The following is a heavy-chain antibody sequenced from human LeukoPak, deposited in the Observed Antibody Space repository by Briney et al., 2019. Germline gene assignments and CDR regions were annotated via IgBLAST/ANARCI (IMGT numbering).Heavy chain of an antibody. V-gene: IGHV3-30*18. J-gene: IGHJ4*02. CDR3: AKDSGSPPYYFDY. CDR2: ISYDGSNK. Sequence: PGGSLRLSCAASGFTFSSYGMHWVRQAPGKGLEGVAVISYDGSNKYYADSVKGRFTISRDNSKNTLYLQMNSLRAEDTAVYYCAKDSGSPPYYFDYWGQGTLVTVSS. D-gene: IGHD1-26*01. CDR1: GFTFSSYG.